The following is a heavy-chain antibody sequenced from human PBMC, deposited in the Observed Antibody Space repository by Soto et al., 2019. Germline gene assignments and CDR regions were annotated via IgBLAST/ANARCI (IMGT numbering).Heavy chain of an antibody. CDR1: GFAFSSYD. CDR2: IGTAGDT. J-gene: IGHJ6*02. V-gene: IGHV3-13*04. D-gene: IGHD6-19*01. Sequence: GGSLRLSCAASGFAFSSYDMHWVRQATGKGLEWVSAIGTAGDTYYPGSVKGRFTISRENAKNSLYLQMNSLRAGDTAVYYCASSSGSYGMDVWGQGPTVTVSS. CDR3: ASSSGSYGMDV.